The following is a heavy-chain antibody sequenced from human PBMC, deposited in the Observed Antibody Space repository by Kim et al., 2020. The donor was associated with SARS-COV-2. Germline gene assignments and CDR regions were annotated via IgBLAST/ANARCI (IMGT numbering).Heavy chain of an antibody. CDR2: INHSGST. J-gene: IGHJ5*02. CDR3: ARHSSSWYRSRRSNWFDP. V-gene: IGHV4-34*01. D-gene: IGHD6-13*01. CDR1: GGSFSGYY. Sequence: SETLSLTCAVYGGSFSGYYWSWIRQPPGKGLEWIGEINHSGSTNYNPSLKSRVTISVDTSKNQFSLKLSSVTAADTAVYYCARHSSSWYRSRRSNWFDPWGQGTLVTGSS.